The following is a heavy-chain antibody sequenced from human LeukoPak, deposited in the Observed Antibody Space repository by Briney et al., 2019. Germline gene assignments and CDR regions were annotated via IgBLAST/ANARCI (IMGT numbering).Heavy chain of an antibody. J-gene: IGHJ3*02. CDR1: GGSISSYY. D-gene: IGHD3-9*01. CDR2: IYYSGST. CDR3: ARDGILTGWGPPGDAFDI. V-gene: IGHV4-59*01. Sequence: PSETLSLTCTVSGGSISSYYWSWIRQPPGKGLEWIGYIYYSGSTNYNPSLKSQVTISVDTSKNQFSLKLSSVTAADTAVYYCARDGILTGWGPPGDAFDIWGQGTMVTVSS.